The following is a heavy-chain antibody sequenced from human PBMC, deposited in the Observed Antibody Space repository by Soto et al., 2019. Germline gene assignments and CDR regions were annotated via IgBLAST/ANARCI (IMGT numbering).Heavy chain of an antibody. J-gene: IGHJ3*02. V-gene: IGHV4-59*08. Sequence: SETLSLPCDPSGIYFSSYNWTLPPERPGTGMAWSWKKSYTASTNNHPPHKCRVTISVDTYKNQFSLKLSSVTSADTAVYYCARRPTILFAAPLDPYDAFDIWGQGTMVTVSS. CDR1: GIYFSSYN. D-gene: IGHD3-9*01. CDR2: KSYTAST. CDR3: ARRPTILFAAPLDPYDAFDI.